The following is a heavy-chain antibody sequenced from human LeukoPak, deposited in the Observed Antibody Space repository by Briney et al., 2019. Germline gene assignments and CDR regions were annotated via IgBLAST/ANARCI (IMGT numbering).Heavy chain of an antibody. J-gene: IGHJ2*01. CDR2: INHSGST. CDR3: ARPALRVVRAWYFDL. V-gene: IGHV4-34*01. CDR1: GGSFSGYY. Sequence: SETLSLTCAVYGGSFSGYYWSWIRQPPGKGLEWIGEINHSGSTNYNPSLKSRVTISVGTSKNQFSLKLSSVTAADTAVYYCARPALRVVRAWYFDLWGRGTLVTVSS. D-gene: IGHD3-22*01.